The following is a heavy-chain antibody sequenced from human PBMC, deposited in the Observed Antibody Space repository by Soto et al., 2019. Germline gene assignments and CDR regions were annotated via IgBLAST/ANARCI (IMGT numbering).Heavy chain of an antibody. J-gene: IGHJ4*02. V-gene: IGHV4-31*03. CDR2: IYYSGST. CDR3: ARVDALVRGVIDY. Sequence: QVQLQGSGPGLVKPSQTLSLTCTVSGGSISSGAYYWSWIRQHPGKGLEWIGYIYYSGSTYYNPSLNSRITMSVDTSKNQFSLNLTSVTAADTAVYYCARVDALVRGVIDYWGQGSLVTVSS. CDR1: GGSISSGAYY. D-gene: IGHD3-10*01.